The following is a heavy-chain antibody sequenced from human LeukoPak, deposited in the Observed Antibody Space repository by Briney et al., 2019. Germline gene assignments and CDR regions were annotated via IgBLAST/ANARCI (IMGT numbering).Heavy chain of an antibody. CDR1: GGSISSYY. Sequence: SETLSLTCTVSGGSISSYYWSWIRQPPGKGLEWIGYIYYSGSNNYNPSLKSRRTITVNTTKNQFSLQQSSVTTADAAVFYYSRTLVGDTIFDYWGQGNLVTVSS. CDR2: IYYSGSN. CDR3: SRTLVGDTIFDY. V-gene: IGHV4-59*08. J-gene: IGHJ4*02. D-gene: IGHD1-26*01.